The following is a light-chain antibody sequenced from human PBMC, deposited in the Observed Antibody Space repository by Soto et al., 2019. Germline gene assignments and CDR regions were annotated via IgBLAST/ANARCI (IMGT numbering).Light chain of an antibody. CDR3: QQYGSSGT. Sequence: DIVMTQSPDSLGVSVGERATINCKSSQSVLYSSNNKNYLAWYQQKPGQPPRLLIYGASSRATGIPDRFSGSGSGTDFTLTISRLEPEDFAVYYCQQYGSSGTFGQGTKVDIK. CDR1: QSVLYSSNNKNY. V-gene: IGKV4-1*01. J-gene: IGKJ1*01. CDR2: GAS.